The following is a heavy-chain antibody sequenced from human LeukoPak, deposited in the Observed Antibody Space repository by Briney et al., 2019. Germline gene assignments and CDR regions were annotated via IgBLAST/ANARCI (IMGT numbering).Heavy chain of an antibody. D-gene: IGHD3-22*01. J-gene: IGHJ6*02. CDR3: AKENYDSSGYYSLYYYYGMDV. CDR1: GFTFSSYA. Sequence: GGSLRLSCAASGFTFSSYAMHWVRQAPGKGLGWVAVISYDGSNKYYADSVKGRFTISRDNSKNTLYLQMNSLRAEDTAVYYCAKENYDSSGYYSLYYYYGMDVWGQGTTVTVSS. V-gene: IGHV3-30-3*01. CDR2: ISYDGSNK.